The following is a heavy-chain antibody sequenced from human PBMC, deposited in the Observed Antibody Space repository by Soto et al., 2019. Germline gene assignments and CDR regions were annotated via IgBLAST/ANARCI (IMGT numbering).Heavy chain of an antibody. J-gene: IGHJ4*02. V-gene: IGHV3-15*01. CDR1: GFTSSNAW. CDR2: SKSIYNGGTI. Sequence: PGGYLRLSCVGSGFTSSNAWMSWVRQAPGKGLEWVGRSKSIYNGGTIEYAAHVKGRFIITRDDSRATVFLQMNRRKTEDTAVYYCATGQYFDLWGQGTQATVSS. CDR3: ATGQYFDL.